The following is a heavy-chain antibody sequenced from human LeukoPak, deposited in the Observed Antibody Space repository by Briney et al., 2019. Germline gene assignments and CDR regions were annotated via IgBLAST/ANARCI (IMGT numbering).Heavy chain of an antibody. D-gene: IGHD3-10*01. Sequence: PGRSLRLSCAASGFTFSSYGMHWVRQAPGKGLEWVSAISGSGGSTYYADSVKGRFTISRDNSKNTLYLQMNSLRAEDTAVYYCAKARRPKSYGSGIIFHYWGQGTLVTVSS. V-gene: IGHV3-23*01. CDR2: ISGSGGST. CDR1: GFTFSSYG. CDR3: AKARRPKSYGSGIIFHY. J-gene: IGHJ4*02.